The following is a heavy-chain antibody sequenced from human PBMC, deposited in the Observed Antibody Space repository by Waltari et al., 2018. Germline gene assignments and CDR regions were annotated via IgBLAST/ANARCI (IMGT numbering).Heavy chain of an antibody. Sequence: QVHLVESGGGVVQPGKSLRLSCVVSGLTFSSYGLPWVRQAPGKGLEGVAIISYDGSNKYDGDSVKGRFTISRDNSNNTLYLRMNSLRPEDTAVYYCAKGRRNELQGLSYFDSWGQGTLVTVSS. J-gene: IGHJ4*02. CDR2: ISYDGSNK. D-gene: IGHD1-7*01. V-gene: IGHV3-30*18. CDR3: AKGRRNELQGLSYFDS. CDR1: GLTFSSYG.